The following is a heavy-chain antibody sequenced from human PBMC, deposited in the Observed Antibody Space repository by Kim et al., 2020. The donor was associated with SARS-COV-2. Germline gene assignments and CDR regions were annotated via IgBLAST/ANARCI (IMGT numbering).Heavy chain of an antibody. D-gene: IGHD3-3*01. CDR2: ISGSGGST. Sequence: GGSLRLSCAASGFTFSSYAMSWVRQAPGKGLEWVSAISGSGGSTYYADSVKGRFTISRDNSKNTLYLQMNSLRAEDTAVYYCAKDPSLTPINDFWSGLNGGMDCWGQGTTVTVSS. V-gene: IGHV3-23*01. J-gene: IGHJ6*02. CDR1: GFTFSSYA. CDR3: AKDPSLTPINDFWSGLNGGMDC.